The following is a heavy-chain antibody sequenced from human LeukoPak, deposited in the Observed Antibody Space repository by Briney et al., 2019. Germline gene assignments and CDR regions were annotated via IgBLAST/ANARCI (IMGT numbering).Heavy chain of an antibody. Sequence: SETLSLTCTVSGGSISSGGYYWSWIRQHPGKGLEWIGYIYYSGSTYYNPSPKSRVTISVDTSKNQFSLKLSSVTAADTAVYYCARGLYDFWSGYHMDVWGKGTTVTVSS. D-gene: IGHD3-3*01. CDR2: IYYSGST. V-gene: IGHV4-31*03. J-gene: IGHJ6*03. CDR3: ARGLYDFWSGYHMDV. CDR1: GGSISSGGYY.